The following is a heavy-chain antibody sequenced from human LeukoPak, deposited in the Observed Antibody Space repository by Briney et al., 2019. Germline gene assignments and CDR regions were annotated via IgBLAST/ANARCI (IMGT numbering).Heavy chain of an antibody. Sequence: GESLEISCKGSGYSFSSYWIGWLRQMPGKCLEWMGIIYPGDSDTRYSPSFQGQVTISADKSISTAYLQWSSLKASDTAMYYCARLPTTVVTNYYYYGMDVWGQGTTVTVSS. V-gene: IGHV5-51*01. D-gene: IGHD4-23*01. CDR2: IYPGDSDT. J-gene: IGHJ6*02. CDR1: GYSFSSYW. CDR3: ARLPTTVVTNYYYYGMDV.